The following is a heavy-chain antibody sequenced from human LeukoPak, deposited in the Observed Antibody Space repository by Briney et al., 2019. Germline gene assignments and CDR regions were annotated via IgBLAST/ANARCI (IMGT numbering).Heavy chain of an antibody. CDR1: GGSISSYS. CDR2: IYYNGGT. J-gene: IGHJ5*02. Sequence: KPSETLSLTCTVSGGSISSYSWSWIRQPPGKGLEWLGYIYYNGGTNYNPSFKSRVTISIHTSKNQFSLKLSSMTAADTAMYYCARGGYSYGSWGQGALVTVSS. CDR3: ARGGYSYGS. V-gene: IGHV4-59*01. D-gene: IGHD5-18*01.